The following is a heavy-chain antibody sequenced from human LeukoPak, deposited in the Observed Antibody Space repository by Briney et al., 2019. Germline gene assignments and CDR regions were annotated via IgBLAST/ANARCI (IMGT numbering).Heavy chain of an antibody. V-gene: IGHV1-2*02. Sequence: ASVKVSCKTSGYSFTDYYMHWVRRAPGQGLEWMGWINPNSGGTSSAQKFQGRVTMTRDTPITTVYMEVSWLTSDDTAIYYCARADRLHGGPYLIGPWGQGTLVTVSS. CDR1: GYSFTDYY. CDR3: ARADRLHGGPYLIGP. D-gene: IGHD2-21*01. J-gene: IGHJ5*02. CDR2: INPNSGGT.